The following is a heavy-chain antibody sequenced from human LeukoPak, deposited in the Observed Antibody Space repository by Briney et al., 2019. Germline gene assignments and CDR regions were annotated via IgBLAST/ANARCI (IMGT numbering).Heavy chain of an antibody. Sequence: GGSLRLSCAASGFTFSDYYMSWIRQAPGKGLEWVSHISATSTTIYYADSVRGRFTISRDNAKNSLFLQINSLRAEDTAVYYCARGGFIAIRSPFDYWGQGTLVTISS. D-gene: IGHD6-13*01. CDR1: GFTFSDYY. J-gene: IGHJ4*02. CDR2: ISATSTTI. V-gene: IGHV3-11*04. CDR3: ARGGFIAIRSPFDY.